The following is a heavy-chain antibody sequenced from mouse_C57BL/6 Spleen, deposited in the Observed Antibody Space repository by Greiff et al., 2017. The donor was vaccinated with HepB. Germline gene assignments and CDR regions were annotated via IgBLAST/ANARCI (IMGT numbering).Heavy chain of an antibody. CDR1: GYTFTSYW. CDR3: APYGVVALDY. Sequence: QVQLQQSGAELVKPGASVKLSCKASGYTFTSYWMHWVKQRPGQGLEWIGMIHPNSGSTNYNEKFKSKATLTVDKSSSTAYMQLSSLTSEDSAVYYCAPYGVVALDYWGQGTTLTVSS. J-gene: IGHJ2*01. V-gene: IGHV1-64*01. D-gene: IGHD1-1*01. CDR2: IHPNSGST.